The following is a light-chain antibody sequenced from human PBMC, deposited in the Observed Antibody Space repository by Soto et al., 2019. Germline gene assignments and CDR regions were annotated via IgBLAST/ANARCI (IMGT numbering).Light chain of an antibody. CDR3: SSYTSSITYV. Sequence: QSVLTQPASVSGSPGQSITLSCTGTSSDVGGYNFVSWYQQHPGKAPKLMIFEVSHRPSGVSDRFSGSKSGNTASLTISGLQAEDAADYYCSSYTSSITYVFGTGTQLTVL. CDR1: SSDVGGYNF. CDR2: EVS. J-gene: IGLJ1*01. V-gene: IGLV2-14*03.